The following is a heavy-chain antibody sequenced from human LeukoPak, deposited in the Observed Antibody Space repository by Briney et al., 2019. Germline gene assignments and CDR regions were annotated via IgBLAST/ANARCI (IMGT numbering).Heavy chain of an antibody. CDR1: GGSISSYY. V-gene: IGHV4-4*08. Sequence: SETLSLTCTVSGGSISSYYWSWLRQPPGKGLEWIGYIYTSGSNNYNPSLKSRVTISVDTSKNQFPLKLSSVTAADTAVYYCASTKRGDILTGYFADYWGQGTLVTVSS. J-gene: IGHJ4*02. D-gene: IGHD3-9*01. CDR2: IYTSGSN. CDR3: ASTKRGDILTGYFADY.